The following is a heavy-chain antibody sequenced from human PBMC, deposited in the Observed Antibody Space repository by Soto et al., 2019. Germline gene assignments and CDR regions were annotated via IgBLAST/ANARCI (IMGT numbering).Heavy chain of an antibody. Sequence: QITLKESGPTLVKPTQTLTLTCTFSGFSLSTSGVGVGWIRQPPGKALEWLALIYWDDDKRYSPSLKSRLTITQDTSKSQVVLTMTNMDPVDTATYYCAHRGWLRTFDYWGQGTLVTVSS. CDR1: GFSLSTSGVG. CDR2: IYWDDDK. D-gene: IGHD5-12*01. V-gene: IGHV2-5*02. J-gene: IGHJ4*02. CDR3: AHRGWLRTFDY.